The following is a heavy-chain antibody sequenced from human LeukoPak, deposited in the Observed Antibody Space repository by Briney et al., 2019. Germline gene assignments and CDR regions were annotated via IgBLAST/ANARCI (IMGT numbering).Heavy chain of an antibody. Sequence: PGGSPRLSCAASEFTFSSYRMNWIRQAPGKGLEWVSYISSGSSTIYYADSVKGRFTISRDNAKNSLYLQMNSLRAEDTAVYYCARGGYDYNALFDHWGQGTLVTVSS. CDR2: ISSGSSTI. D-gene: IGHD5-12*01. J-gene: IGHJ4*02. CDR3: ARGGYDYNALFDH. V-gene: IGHV3-48*01. CDR1: EFTFSSYR.